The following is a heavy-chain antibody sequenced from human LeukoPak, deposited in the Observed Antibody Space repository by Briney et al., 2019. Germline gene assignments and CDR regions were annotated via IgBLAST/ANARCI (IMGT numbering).Heavy chain of an antibody. J-gene: IGHJ3*02. CDR1: GFTFSTYA. V-gene: IGHV3-23*01. Sequence: GGSLRLSCAASGFTFSTYAMSWVRQAPGKGLEWVSGITNSGDSTYYADSMKGRFTISRDNSKNTLYLQMNSLRAEDTAVYYCAKLGQWLVYDALHIWGQGTMVTVSS. CDR3: AKLGQWLVYDALHI. D-gene: IGHD6-19*01. CDR2: ITNSGDST.